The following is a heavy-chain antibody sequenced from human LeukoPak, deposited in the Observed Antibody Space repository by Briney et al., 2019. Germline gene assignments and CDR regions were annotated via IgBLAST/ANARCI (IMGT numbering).Heavy chain of an antibody. CDR1: GGTFSSYA. J-gene: IGHJ4*02. CDR2: IIPIFGTA. D-gene: IGHD4-23*01. CDR3: ARVSRYGGNSGS. V-gene: IGHV1-69*13. Sequence: SVKVSCKASGGTFSSYAISWVRQAPGQGLEWMGGIIPIFGTANYAQKFQGRVTITADESTSTAYMELSSLRSEDTAVYYCARVSRYGGNSGSWGQGTLVTVSS.